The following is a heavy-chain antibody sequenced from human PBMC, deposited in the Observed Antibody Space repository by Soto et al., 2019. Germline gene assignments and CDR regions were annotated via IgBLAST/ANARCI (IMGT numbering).Heavy chain of an antibody. Sequence: GGSLRLSWAASGFTFSSYWMSWVRQAPGKGLEWVANIKQDGSEKYYVDSVKGRFTISRDNAKNSLYLQMNSLRAEDTAVYYCARVDNIVVVIAIEDAFDIWGQGTMVTVSS. CDR2: IKQDGSEK. D-gene: IGHD2-21*01. V-gene: IGHV3-7*01. CDR3: ARVDNIVVVIAIEDAFDI. J-gene: IGHJ3*02. CDR1: GFTFSSYW.